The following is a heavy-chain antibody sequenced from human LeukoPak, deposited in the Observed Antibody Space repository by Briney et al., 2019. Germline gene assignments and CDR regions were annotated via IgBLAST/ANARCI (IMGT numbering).Heavy chain of an antibody. CDR3: ARGAGWYNY. Sequence: SETLSLTCTVSGYSISSRYYWGWIRQPPGKGLEWIGSIFHSGSTYYNPSLKSRVTISVDASKKSFSLKLSSVTAADTAVYYCARGAGWYNYWGQGTLVTVSS. V-gene: IGHV4-38-2*02. CDR1: GYSISSRYY. CDR2: IFHSGST. D-gene: IGHD6-19*01. J-gene: IGHJ4*02.